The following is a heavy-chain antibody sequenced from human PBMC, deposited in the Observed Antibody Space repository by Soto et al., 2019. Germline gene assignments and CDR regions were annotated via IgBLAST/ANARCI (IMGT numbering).Heavy chain of an antibody. CDR2: ISSSSSTI. CDR1: GFTFSSYS. J-gene: IGHJ4*02. CDR3: ARVEYSSSSLRVDY. D-gene: IGHD6-6*01. V-gene: IGHV3-48*02. Sequence: PGGSLRLSCAASGFTFSSYSMNWVRQAPGKGLEWVSYISSSSSTIYYANSVKGRFTISRDNAKNSLYLQMNSLRDEDTAVYYCARVEYSSSSLRVDYWGQGTLVTAPQ.